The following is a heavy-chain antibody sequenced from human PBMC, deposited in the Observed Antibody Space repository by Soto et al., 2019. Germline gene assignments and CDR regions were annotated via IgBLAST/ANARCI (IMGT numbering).Heavy chain of an antibody. J-gene: IGHJ4*02. CDR1: GFTFSSYA. D-gene: IGHD6-13*01. CDR2: ISYDGSNK. CDR3: ARDPTPYSIATNYFDY. Sequence: GGSLRLSCAASGFTFSSYAMHWVRQAPGKGLEWVAAISYDGSNKYYADSVKGRFTISRDNSKNTLYPQMNSLRAEDTAVYYCARDPTPYSIATNYFDYWGQGTLVTVSS. V-gene: IGHV3-30-3*01.